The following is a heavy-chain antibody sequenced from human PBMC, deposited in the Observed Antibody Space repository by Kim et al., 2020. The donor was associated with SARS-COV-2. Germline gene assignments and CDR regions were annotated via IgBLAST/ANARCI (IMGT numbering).Heavy chain of an antibody. CDR3: ARESPYSSSWYLDY. Sequence: AQKLQGRVTMTTDTSTSTAYMELRSLRSDDTAVYYCARESPYSSSWYLDYWGQGTLVTVSS. J-gene: IGHJ4*02. D-gene: IGHD6-13*01. V-gene: IGHV1-18*01.